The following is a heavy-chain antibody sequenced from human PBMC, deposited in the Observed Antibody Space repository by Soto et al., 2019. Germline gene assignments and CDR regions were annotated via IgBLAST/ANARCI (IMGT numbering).Heavy chain of an antibody. J-gene: IGHJ4*02. CDR2: INAGNGNT. V-gene: IGHV1-3*01. CDR1: GFVSSNYN. CDR3: ASDYGSNWRL. D-gene: IGHD6-19*01. Sequence: QAHLVQSGAEVKMPGDSVQVSCKASGFVSSNYNFHWVRQDPGQSLEWMGRINAGNGNTQYSQNFQGRVTFTSDASASTAFMELTNLRFEDRAMYYCASDYGSNWRLWGQGTLVSVSS.